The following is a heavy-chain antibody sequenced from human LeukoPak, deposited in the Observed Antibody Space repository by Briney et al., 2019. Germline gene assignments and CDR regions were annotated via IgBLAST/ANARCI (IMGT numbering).Heavy chain of an antibody. CDR1: GGSINSYY. D-gene: IGHD1-26*01. CDR2: IYTNTGTT. CDR3: GRQGYTASYFLDY. V-gene: IGHV4-4*07. Sequence: PETLSLTCTVSGGSINSYYWGWVRQPAGKGLEWIGRIYTNTGTTNYSPSLKGRLTMSVDTSKNQFSLNLRSVTAADTAVYYCGRQGYTASYFLDYWSQGTLVTVSS. J-gene: IGHJ4*02.